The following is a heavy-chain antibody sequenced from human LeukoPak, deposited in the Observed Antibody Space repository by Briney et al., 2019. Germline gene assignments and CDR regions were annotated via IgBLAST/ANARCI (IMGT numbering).Heavy chain of an antibody. Sequence: SETLSLTCAVYGGSFSGYYWSWIRQPPGAGLEWIGCVYYSGSTTYNPSLKSRVTISVDTSKNQFSLRLGSVTAADTAVYYCARGGYYYDSSGSEFDYWGQGTLVTVSS. V-gene: IGHV4-59*01. CDR3: ARGGYYYDSSGSEFDY. CDR1: GGSFSGYY. D-gene: IGHD3-22*01. CDR2: VYYSGST. J-gene: IGHJ4*02.